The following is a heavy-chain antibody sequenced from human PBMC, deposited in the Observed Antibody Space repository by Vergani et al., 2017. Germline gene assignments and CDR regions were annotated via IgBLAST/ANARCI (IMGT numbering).Heavy chain of an antibody. J-gene: IGHJ3*02. CDR1: GFTVSSNY. CDR3: ARSSGGWGYAFDI. D-gene: IGHD6-25*01. V-gene: IGHV3-53*01. CDR2: IYSGGST. Sequence: EVQLVESGGGLIQPGGSLRLSCAASGFTVSSNYMSWVRQAPGKGLEWVSVIYSGGSTYYADSLKCRFTISRDNSKNTLYLQMNSLRAEDTAVYYCARSSGGWGYAFDIWGQGTMVTVSS.